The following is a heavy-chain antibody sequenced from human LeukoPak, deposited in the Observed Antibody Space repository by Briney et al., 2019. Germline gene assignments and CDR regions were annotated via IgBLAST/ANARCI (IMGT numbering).Heavy chain of an antibody. J-gene: IGHJ6*03. Sequence: GGSLRLSCTASGFTLSSYSMDWVHQTPGKGLEWISSITTSSSYTFYGDSVKGRFTISRDNARNSLYLQMNSLTAEDTGVYYCARDPYSGTYGNTYYYYMDVWGKGTTVTISS. D-gene: IGHD1-26*01. CDR3: ARDPYSGTYGNTYYYYMDV. CDR1: GFTLSSYS. V-gene: IGHV3-21*01. CDR2: ITTSSSYT.